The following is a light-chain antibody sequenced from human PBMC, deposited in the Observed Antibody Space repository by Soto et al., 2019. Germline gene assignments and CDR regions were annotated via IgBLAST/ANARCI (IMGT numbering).Light chain of an antibody. CDR3: HQRSNWPPVT. Sequence: EIVLTQSPATLSLSPGGRATLSCRASQSVSSYLAWYQQKPGQAPRLLIYDASNRATGIPARFSGSGSGTDFTLTISILEPEDFAIYYCHQRSNWPPVTFGGGTKVEIK. CDR2: DAS. CDR1: QSVSSY. J-gene: IGKJ4*01. V-gene: IGKV3-11*01.